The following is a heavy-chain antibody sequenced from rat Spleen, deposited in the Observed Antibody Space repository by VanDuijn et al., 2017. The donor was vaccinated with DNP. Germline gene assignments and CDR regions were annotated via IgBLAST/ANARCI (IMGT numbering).Heavy chain of an antibody. D-gene: IGHD1-12*02. Sequence: EVELVESGGGLVQPGKSLKLSCAASGFSFNKYGMAWVRQTPTNGREWVASISTGGGSTAYRDSVKVRFTISRDNAKNTQSLQTDSLRSEDTATYYCARSAISMMVVIPFAYWGQGTLVTVSS. CDR1: GFSFNKYG. J-gene: IGHJ3*01. V-gene: IGHV5S13*01. CDR2: ISTGGGST. CDR3: ARSAISMMVVIPFAY.